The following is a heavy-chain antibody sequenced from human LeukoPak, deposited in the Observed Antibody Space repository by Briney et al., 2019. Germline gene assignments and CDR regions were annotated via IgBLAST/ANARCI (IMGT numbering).Heavy chain of an antibody. CDR1: GDSISDFY. Sequence: PSETLSLTCTVSGDSISDFYWSWIRQPPGKGLEWIAFVHYSGNTKYNPSLRSRVTISLDTSKNQFSLKVTSVTAADTAVYYCARGSGRNGYNPGTLEYWGQGALVTVSS. CDR2: VHYSGNT. J-gene: IGHJ4*02. CDR3: ARGSGRNGYNPGTLEY. D-gene: IGHD5-24*01. V-gene: IGHV4-59*01.